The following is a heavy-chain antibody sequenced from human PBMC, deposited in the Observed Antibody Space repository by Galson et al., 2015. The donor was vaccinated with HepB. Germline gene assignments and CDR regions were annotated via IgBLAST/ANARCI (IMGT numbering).Heavy chain of an antibody. CDR1: GFTFSDYW. V-gene: IGHV3-74*01. D-gene: IGHD5-18*01. J-gene: IGHJ4*02. Sequence: SLRLSCAASGFTFSDYWMHWVRQAPGKGLVWVSRTISDGSSASYADSVKGRFTSSGDNAKNTLYLQMNSLRAEDTAVYYCVRDSRYSPDEWGQGTLVTVSS. CDR3: VRDSRYSPDE. CDR2: TISDGSSA.